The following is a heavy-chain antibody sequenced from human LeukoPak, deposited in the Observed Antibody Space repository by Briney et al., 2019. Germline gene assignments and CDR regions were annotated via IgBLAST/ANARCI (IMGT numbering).Heavy chain of an antibody. Sequence: SETLSLTCTVSGDSVSNDRYYWTWIRQSPGKGLEWIAYIRYSGHTNYNPSLDTRVTISLDASKNQLSLRLYSVTAADTAMYYCARYNWNTWFAPWGQGALVTVSS. D-gene: IGHD1-1*01. CDR1: GDSVSNDRYY. V-gene: IGHV4-61*01. CDR3: ARYNWNTWFAP. J-gene: IGHJ5*02. CDR2: IRYSGHT.